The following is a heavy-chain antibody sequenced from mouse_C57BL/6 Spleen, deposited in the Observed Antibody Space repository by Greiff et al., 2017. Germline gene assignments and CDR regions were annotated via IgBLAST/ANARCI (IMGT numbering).Heavy chain of an antibody. CDR3: ARPYYDCDDYFDY. J-gene: IGHJ2*01. Sequence: VQLQQPGAELVKPGASVTLSCKASGYTFTSYWMHWVKQRPGRGLEWSGRIDPNSGGTKYNEKFKSKATLTVDKPSNTAYMQFSSLTSEDCAVYYCARPYYDCDDYFDYWGQGTTLTVSS. CDR2: IDPNSGGT. D-gene: IGHD2-4*01. V-gene: IGHV1-72*01. CDR1: GYTFTSYW.